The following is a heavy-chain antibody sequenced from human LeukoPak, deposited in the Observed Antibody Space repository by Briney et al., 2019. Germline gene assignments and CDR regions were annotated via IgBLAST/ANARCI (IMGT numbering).Heavy chain of an antibody. J-gene: IGHJ6*02. Sequence: ASVKVSCKASGYTFTSYYMHWVRQAPGQGLEWMGIINPSGGSTSYAQKFQGRVTMTRDTSTSTVYMELSSLRSEDTAVYYCASEQLVTIPHYYYYYGMDVWGQGTTVTVSS. D-gene: IGHD6-13*01. V-gene: IGHV1-46*01. CDR3: ASEQLVTIPHYYYYYGMDV. CDR1: GYTFTSYY. CDR2: INPSGGST.